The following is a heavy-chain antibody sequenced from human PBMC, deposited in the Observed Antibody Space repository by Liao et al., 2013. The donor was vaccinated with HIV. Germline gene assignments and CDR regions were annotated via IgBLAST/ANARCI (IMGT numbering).Heavy chain of an antibody. CDR3: ARILRPDIAVALDY. J-gene: IGHJ4*02. D-gene: IGHD6-19*01. V-gene: IGHV4-39*07. CDR1: GGSMSTSNFY. CDR2: VFYNGRT. Sequence: QLQLQESGPGLVKPSETLSLTCSVSGGSMSTSNFYWGWIRQPPGKGLEWIGNVFYNGRTDYNPTLRSRVTVSVDTSKNQFSLRLRFVTAADTAVYYCARILRPDIAVALDYWGQGSLVTVSS.